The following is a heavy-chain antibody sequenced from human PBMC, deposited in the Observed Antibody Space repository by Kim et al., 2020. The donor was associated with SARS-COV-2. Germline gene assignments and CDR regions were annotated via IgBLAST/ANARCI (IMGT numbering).Heavy chain of an antibody. Sequence: GGSLRLSCAASGFTFSSYWMSWVRQAPGKGLEWVANIKQDGREKYSVDSVKGRFTISRDNAKNSLYLQMNSLRDEDTALYYCARIYDFWSGFSYYFDYWGQGTLVTVSS. CDR3: ARIYDFWSGFSYYFDY. CDR1: GFTFSSYW. D-gene: IGHD3-3*01. V-gene: IGHV3-7*01. CDR2: IKQDGREK. J-gene: IGHJ4*02.